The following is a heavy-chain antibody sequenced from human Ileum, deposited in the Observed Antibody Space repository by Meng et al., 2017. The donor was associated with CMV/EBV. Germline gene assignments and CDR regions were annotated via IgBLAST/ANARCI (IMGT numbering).Heavy chain of an antibody. Sequence: GGSLRLSCAASGFTFDDYVMHWVRQGPGKGLEWVSGISWNSGTIDYADSVKGRFTISRDNAKNSLYLQMNSLRTEDTALYYCAKQIGYCSSTSCYSADYWGQGTLVTVSS. CDR2: ISWNSGTI. CDR3: AKQIGYCSSTSCYSADY. D-gene: IGHD2-2*01. CDR1: GFTFDDYV. J-gene: IGHJ4*02. V-gene: IGHV3-9*01.